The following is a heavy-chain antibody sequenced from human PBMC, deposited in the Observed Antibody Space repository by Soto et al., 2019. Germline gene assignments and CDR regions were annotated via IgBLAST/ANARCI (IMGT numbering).Heavy chain of an antibody. CDR1: GGSISSGGYY. CDR3: ASERYYDFWSGSGVFDY. V-gene: IGHV4-31*11. Sequence: SETLSLTXAVSGGSISSGGYYWSWIRQHPGKGLEWIGYIYYSGSTYYNPSLKSRVTISVDTSKSQFSLKLSSVTAADTAVCYCASERYYDFWSGSGVFDYWGQGTLVTVSP. D-gene: IGHD3-3*01. CDR2: IYYSGST. J-gene: IGHJ4*02.